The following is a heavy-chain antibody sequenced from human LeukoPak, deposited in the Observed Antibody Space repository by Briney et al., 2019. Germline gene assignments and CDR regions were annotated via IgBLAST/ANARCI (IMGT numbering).Heavy chain of an antibody. J-gene: IGHJ1*01. V-gene: IGHV1-69*13. CDR3: ARDTVVPAAMKGFQH. CDR1: GGTFSSYA. Sequence: SVKVSCKASGGTFSSYAISWVRQAPGQGREWMGGIIPIFGTANYAQKFQGRVTITADESTSTAYMELSSLRSEDTAVYYCARDTVVPAAMKGFQHWGQGTLVTVSS. D-gene: IGHD2-2*01. CDR2: IIPIFGTA.